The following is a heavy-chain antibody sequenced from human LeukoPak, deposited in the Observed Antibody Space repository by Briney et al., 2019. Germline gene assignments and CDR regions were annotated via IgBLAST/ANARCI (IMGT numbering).Heavy chain of an antibody. CDR1: GFTFSTSW. V-gene: IGHV3-7*01. D-gene: IGHD1-1*01. J-gene: IGHJ3*02. Sequence: EGSLRLSCAASGFTFSTSWMTWVRQAPGKGLEWVANIKEDGTTKNYVDSVRGRFSISRDNAEKSLYLQMTSLRAEDTAVYYCARDAGYNALDIWGQGTMVTVSS. CDR3: ARDAGYNALDI. CDR2: IKEDGTTK.